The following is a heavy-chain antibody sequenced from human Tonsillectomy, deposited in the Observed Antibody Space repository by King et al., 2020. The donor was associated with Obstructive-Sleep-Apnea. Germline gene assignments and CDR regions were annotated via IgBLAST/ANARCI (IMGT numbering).Heavy chain of an antibody. Sequence: QLQESGPGMVKASETLSLTCTVSGGSISSYFWSWIRQPPGKGLEWIGFGFHTGRTNYSPSLKSRVTMSVDTSDNPFSLILGSLTAVDTAIYYCARGLVATGRFDSWGQGTLVTVSS. CDR2: GFHTGRT. J-gene: IGHJ4*02. V-gene: IGHV4-59*01. D-gene: IGHD5-12*01. CDR1: GGSISSYF. CDR3: ARGLVATGRFDS.